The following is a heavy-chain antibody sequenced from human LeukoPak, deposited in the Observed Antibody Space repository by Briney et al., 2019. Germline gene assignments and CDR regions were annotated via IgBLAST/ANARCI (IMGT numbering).Heavy chain of an antibody. Sequence: GGSLRLSCAASGFTFSSYWISWVRQAPGKGLEWVANIKQDGSEKYYVDSVKGRFTISRDNAKNSLYLQMNSLRAEDTAVYYCARDLEQEQWLQGYDYWGQGTLVTVSS. V-gene: IGHV3-7*01. CDR2: IKQDGSEK. CDR1: GFTFSSYW. CDR3: ARDLEQEQWLQGYDY. D-gene: IGHD6-19*01. J-gene: IGHJ4*02.